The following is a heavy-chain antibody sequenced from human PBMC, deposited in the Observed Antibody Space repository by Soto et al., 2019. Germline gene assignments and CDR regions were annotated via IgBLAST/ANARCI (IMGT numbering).Heavy chain of an antibody. CDR3: ARDRGYDAHDYYYNAMDV. CDR1: GFTFRTYT. CDR2: IRGFSPYT. Sequence: EVQLVESGGGLVKPGGFLRLSCISSGFTFRTYTINWVRQAPGKGLEWVSGIRGFSPYTCYAESVKGRFTISRDNAKNSLYLQMNSLRAEDTAVYYCARDRGYDAHDYYYNAMDVWGHGTTVTVSS. J-gene: IGHJ6*02. V-gene: IGHV3-21*01. D-gene: IGHD3-10*01.